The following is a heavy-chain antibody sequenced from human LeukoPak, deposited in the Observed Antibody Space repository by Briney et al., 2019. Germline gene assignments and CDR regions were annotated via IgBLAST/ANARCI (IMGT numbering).Heavy chain of an antibody. CDR1: GFTFSSYW. Sequence: GGSLRLSCAASGFTFSSYWMSWVRQAPGKGLGWVANINQDGSEKDYVDSVKGRFTISRDNAKNSLYLQMNSLRAGDTAVYYCARASVTSTTYYYYYMDVWGKGTTVTVSS. CDR2: INQDGSEK. V-gene: IGHV3-7*01. CDR3: ARASVTSTTYYYYYMDV. D-gene: IGHD4-11*01. J-gene: IGHJ6*03.